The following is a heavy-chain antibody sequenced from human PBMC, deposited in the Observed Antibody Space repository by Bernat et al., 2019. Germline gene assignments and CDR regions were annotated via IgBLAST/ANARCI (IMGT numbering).Heavy chain of an antibody. Sequence: QVQLVQSGAEVKKPGASVKVSCKASGYTFTSYGISWVRQAPGQGLEWMGWISAYNGNTNYAQKLQGRVTMTTDTSTSTAYMELRSLRSDDTAVYYCASSPLLRYFDWLPYNDAFDILGQGTMVTVSS. CDR3: ASSPLLRYFDWLPYNDAFDI. CDR1: GYTFTSYG. J-gene: IGHJ3*02. V-gene: IGHV1-18*01. CDR2: ISAYNGNT. D-gene: IGHD3-9*01.